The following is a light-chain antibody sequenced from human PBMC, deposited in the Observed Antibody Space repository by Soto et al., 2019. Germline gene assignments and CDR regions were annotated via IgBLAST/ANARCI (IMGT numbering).Light chain of an antibody. CDR1: SGHSNYA. V-gene: IGLV4-69*01. Sequence: QLVRTQSPSASASLGASVKLTCTLSSGHSNYAIAWHQQQPEKGPGYLMKLNTDGSHSKGDGIPDRFSGSTSGAERYLTIPSLQSEDEADYYCQTWGPGVVFGGGTQLTVL. CDR3: QTWGPGVV. CDR2: LNTDGSH. J-gene: IGLJ2*01.